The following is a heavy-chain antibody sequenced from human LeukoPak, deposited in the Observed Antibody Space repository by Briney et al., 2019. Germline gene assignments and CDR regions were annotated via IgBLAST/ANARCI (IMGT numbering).Heavy chain of an antibody. D-gene: IGHD6-19*01. J-gene: IGHJ5*02. V-gene: IGHV5-51*01. CDR1: GHSFTSYW. CDR2: IYAGDSGT. Sequence: GESLKISCKGSGHSFTSYWIAWVRQMPGKGLEWMGIIYAGDSGTRYSPSFQGQVTISADKFISTAYLEWSSLKASDTAMYYCAIQLGGSSNGWYWFDPWGQGTLVTVSS. CDR3: AIQLGGSSNGWYWFDP.